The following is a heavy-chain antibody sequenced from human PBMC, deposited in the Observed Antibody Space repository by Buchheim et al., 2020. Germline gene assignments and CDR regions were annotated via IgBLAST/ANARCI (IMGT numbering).Heavy chain of an antibody. D-gene: IGHD3-3*01. CDR1: GFTFSSYA. J-gene: IGHJ4*02. Sequence: QVQLVESGGGVVQPGRSLRLSCAASGFTFSSYAMHWVRQAPGKGLEWVAVISYDGSNKYYADSVKGRFTISRDNSKNTLYLQMNSLRAEDTAVYYCARPLLRFLEWLPLDYWGQRTL. CDR2: ISYDGSNK. V-gene: IGHV3-30-3*01. CDR3: ARPLLRFLEWLPLDY.